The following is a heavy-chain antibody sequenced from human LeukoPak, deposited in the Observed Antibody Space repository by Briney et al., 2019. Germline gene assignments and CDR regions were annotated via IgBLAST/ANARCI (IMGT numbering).Heavy chain of an antibody. CDR3: AHGAMYQLDY. J-gene: IGHJ4*02. CDR2: FSGSGGST. Sequence: GGSLRLSCAASGFTFSSYATSWVRQAPGKGLECISGFSGSGGSTYYADSVKGRFTISRDNSKNTLYLQMNSLRAEDTAVYYCAHGAMYQLDYWGQGTLVIVSS. CDR1: GFTFSSYA. D-gene: IGHD2-2*01. V-gene: IGHV3-23*01.